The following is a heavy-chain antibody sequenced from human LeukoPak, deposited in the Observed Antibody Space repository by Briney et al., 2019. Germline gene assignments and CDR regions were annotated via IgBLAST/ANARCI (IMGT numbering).Heavy chain of an antibody. J-gene: IGHJ3*02. CDR2: IYNSGTT. CDR3: AAPAGMTAFDI. D-gene: IGHD1-1*01. V-gene: IGHV4-61*02. Sequence: SSETLSLTCTVSSGSISSDSYYWSWIRQPAGKGLEWIGRIYNSGTTNYNSSLKSRVTISTDTSKNQFSLKLSSVTAADTAVYYCAAPAGMTAFDIWGQGTMVTVSS. CDR1: SGSISSDSYY.